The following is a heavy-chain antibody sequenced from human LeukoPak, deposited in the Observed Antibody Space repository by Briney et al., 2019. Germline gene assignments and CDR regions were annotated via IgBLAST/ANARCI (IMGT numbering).Heavy chain of an antibody. CDR3: ASEYYDSSGYYPLYYFDY. J-gene: IGHJ4*02. CDR1: GYSISSGYY. D-gene: IGHD3-22*01. CDR2: IYHSGST. V-gene: IGHV4-38-2*02. Sequence: PSETLSLTCTVSGYSISSGYYWGWIRPPPGKGLEWIGSIYHSGSTYYNPSLKSRVTISVDTSKNQFSLKLSSVTAADTAVYYCASEYYDSSGYYPLYYFDYWGQGTLVTVSS.